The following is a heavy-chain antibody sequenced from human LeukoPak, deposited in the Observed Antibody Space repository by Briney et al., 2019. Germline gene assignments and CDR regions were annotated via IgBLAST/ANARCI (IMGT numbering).Heavy chain of an antibody. J-gene: IGHJ6*03. V-gene: IGHV4-4*07. CDR2: IYTSGST. CDR1: GGSFGNYY. CDR3: ARGRFGDYCLDV. D-gene: IGHD3-10*01. Sequence: KASETLSLTCTVSGGSFGNYYWSWIRQPAGEGLEWIGHIYTSGSTGYNPSLKSRVTMSVDTSKKQFSLYLSSVTAADTAVYYCARGRFGDYCLDVWGKGTTVTVSS.